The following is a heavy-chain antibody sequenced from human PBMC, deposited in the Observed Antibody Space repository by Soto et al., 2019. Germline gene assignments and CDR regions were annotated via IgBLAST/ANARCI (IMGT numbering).Heavy chain of an antibody. CDR2: IYYSGST. CDR1: GGSISSGGYY. CDR3: ARDRDDYYDSSGYYPGYFQH. J-gene: IGHJ1*01. D-gene: IGHD3-22*01. Sequence: PSETLSLTCTVSGGSISSGGYYWSWIRQHPGKGPEWIGYIYYSGSTYYNPSLKSRVTISVDTSKNQFSLKLSSVTAADTAVYYCARDRDDYYDSSGYYPGYFQHWGQGTLVTVSS. V-gene: IGHV4-31*03.